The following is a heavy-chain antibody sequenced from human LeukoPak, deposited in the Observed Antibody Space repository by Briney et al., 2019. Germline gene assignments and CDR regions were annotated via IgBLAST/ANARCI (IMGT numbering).Heavy chain of an antibody. CDR3: ARGRAQLGTPLDY. CDR1: GYTFTGYY. Sequence: GASVKVSCKASGYTFTGYYMHWVRQAPGQGLEWMGWINPNSGGTNYAQKFQGWVTMTRDTSISTAYMELSRLRSDDTAVYYCARGRAQLGTPLDYWGQGTLVTVSS. CDR2: INPNSGGT. V-gene: IGHV1-2*04. J-gene: IGHJ4*02. D-gene: IGHD7-27*01.